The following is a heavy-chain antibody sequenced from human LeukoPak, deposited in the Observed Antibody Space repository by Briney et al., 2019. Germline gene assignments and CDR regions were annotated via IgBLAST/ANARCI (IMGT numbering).Heavy chain of an antibody. Sequence: SETLSLTCTVSGASFTTYYWSWLRQSPGKGLEWIGYISYSRSSNYNPSLKSGVTISVDTSKNQFSLKLTSVTAADTAVYYCTRGERPGLDSWGQGTLVTVSS. D-gene: IGHD1-26*01. J-gene: IGHJ4*02. CDR2: ISYSRSS. CDR1: GASFTTYY. V-gene: IGHV4-59*01. CDR3: TRGERPGLDS.